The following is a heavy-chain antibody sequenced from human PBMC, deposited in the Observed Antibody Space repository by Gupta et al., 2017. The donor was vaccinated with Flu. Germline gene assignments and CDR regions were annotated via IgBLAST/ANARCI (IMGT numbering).Heavy chain of an antibody. CDR3: SRDWNTAMFD. CDR1: GFTFSDPY. Sequence: EVQLVESGGGLVQPGGSLRLSCAASGFTFSDPYMDWVRQTPGKGLEWVARIKNKASGYTTQDAASVKGRFIISREDAKNSLSLQMNSLNTEDTAIYYCSRDWNTAMFDGGQGALVTVSS. CDR2: IKNKASGYTT. J-gene: IGHJ4*02. D-gene: IGHD5-18*01. V-gene: IGHV3-72*01.